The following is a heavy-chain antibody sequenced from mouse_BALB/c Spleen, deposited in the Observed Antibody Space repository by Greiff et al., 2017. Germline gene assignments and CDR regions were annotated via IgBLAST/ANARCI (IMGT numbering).Heavy chain of an antibody. V-gene: IGHV5-6-3*01. CDR3: AREGGIRGYAMDY. CDR2: INSNGGST. CDR1: GFTFSSYG. J-gene: IGHJ4*01. Sequence: EVHLVESGGGLVQPGGSLKLSCAASGFTFSSYGMSWVRQTPDKRLELVATINSNGGSTYYPDSVKGRFTISRDNAKNTLYLQMSSLKSEDTAMYYCAREGGIRGYAMDYWGQGTSVTVSS. D-gene: IGHD1-1*02.